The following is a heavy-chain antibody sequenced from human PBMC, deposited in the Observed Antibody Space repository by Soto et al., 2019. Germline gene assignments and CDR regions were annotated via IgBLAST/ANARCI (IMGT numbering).Heavy chain of an antibody. V-gene: IGHV4-61*01. CDR2: IYYSGST. Sequence: SETLSLTCTVSGGSVSSGSYYWSWIRQPPGKGLEWIGYIYYSGSTNYNPSLKSRVTISVDTSKNQFSLKLSPVTAADTAVYYCARGVVVVVAATPAFDYWGQGTLVTVSS. CDR1: GGSVSSGSYY. D-gene: IGHD2-15*01. J-gene: IGHJ4*02. CDR3: ARGVVVVVAATPAFDY.